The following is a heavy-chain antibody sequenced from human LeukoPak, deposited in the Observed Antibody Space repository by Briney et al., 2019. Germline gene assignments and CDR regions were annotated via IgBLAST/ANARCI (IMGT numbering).Heavy chain of an antibody. CDR3: TTDWTDSSGYYETFDY. V-gene: IGHV1-18*01. J-gene: IGHJ4*02. D-gene: IGHD3-22*01. CDR1: GYTFTSYG. Sequence: GASVKVSCKASGYTFTSYGISWVRQAPGQGLEWMGWISAYNGNTNYAQKLQGRVTMTTDTSTSTAYMELRSLRSDDTAVYYCTTDWTDSSGYYETFDYWGQGTLVTVSS. CDR2: ISAYNGNT.